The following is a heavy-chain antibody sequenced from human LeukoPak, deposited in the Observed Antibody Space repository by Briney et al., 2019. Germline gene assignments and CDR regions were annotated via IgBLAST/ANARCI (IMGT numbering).Heavy chain of an antibody. CDR3: ARGYYDSGGYSEPFDY. D-gene: IGHD3-22*01. CDR1: GASMSSYY. CDR2: IYYSGTT. Sequence: SETLSLTCTVSGASMSSYYWSWMRQPPGKGLGWIGYIYYSGTTNYNPSLRSRVTLSVDTSKNQFSLKLSSVTAEDTAIYYCARGYYDSGGYSEPFDYWGQGTLVTVSS. J-gene: IGHJ4*02. V-gene: IGHV4-59*01.